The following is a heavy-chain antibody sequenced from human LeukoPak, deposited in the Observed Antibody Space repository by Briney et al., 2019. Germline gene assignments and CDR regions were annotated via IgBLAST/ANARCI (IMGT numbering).Heavy chain of an antibody. D-gene: IGHD1-26*01. Sequence: GGSLRLSCTASGFTFGDYAMSWVRQAPGKGLEWVGFIRSKAYGGTTEYAASVKGRFTIPRDDSKSIAYLQMNSLKTEDTAVYYCTRRVGATTFDYWGQGTLVTVSS. CDR3: TRRVGATTFDY. CDR1: GFTFGDYA. J-gene: IGHJ4*02. V-gene: IGHV3-49*04. CDR2: IRSKAYGGTT.